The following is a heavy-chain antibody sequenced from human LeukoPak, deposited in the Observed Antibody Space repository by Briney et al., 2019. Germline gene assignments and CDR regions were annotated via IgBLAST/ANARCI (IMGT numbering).Heavy chain of an antibody. CDR2: ISSRSSTI. J-gene: IGHJ4*02. V-gene: IGHV3-48*01. CDR1: GFTFSSYS. D-gene: IGHD5-12*01. CDR3: ARSVATNTRADY. Sequence: GGSLRLSCAASGFTFSSYSMNWVRQAPGKGLEWVSYISSRSSTIYYADSVKGRFTISRDNAKNSLYLQMNSLRAEDTAVCYCARSVATNTRADYWGQGTLVTVSS.